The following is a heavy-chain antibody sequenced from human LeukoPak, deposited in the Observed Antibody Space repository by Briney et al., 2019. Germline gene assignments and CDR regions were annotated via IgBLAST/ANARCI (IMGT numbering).Heavy chain of an antibody. V-gene: IGHV1-46*01. D-gene: IGHD2-2*01. CDR3: ARNSNTDIVVVPAAMDY. CDR2: INPSGGST. J-gene: IGHJ4*02. Sequence: ASVKVSCKASGYTFTSYYMHWVRQAPGQGLEWMGIINPSGGSTSYAQKFQGRVTMTRDTSTSTVYMELSSLRSEDTAVYYCARNSNTDIVVVPAAMDYWGQGALVTVSS. CDR1: GYTFTSYY.